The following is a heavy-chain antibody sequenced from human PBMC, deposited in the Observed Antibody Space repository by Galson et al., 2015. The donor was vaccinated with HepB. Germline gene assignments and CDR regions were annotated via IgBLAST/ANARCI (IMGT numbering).Heavy chain of an antibody. CDR1: GFSFSSNA. J-gene: IGHJ4*02. CDR3: AKAPIYYFDS. Sequence: SLRLSCAASGFSFSSNAMSWARQVPGKGLEWISEISGSGGRTDYADSVKGRFIISRENSRNTLYLQMNSLRVDDSAVYFCAKAPIYYFDSWGQGISVTVSS. CDR2: ISGSGGRT. V-gene: IGHV3-23*01.